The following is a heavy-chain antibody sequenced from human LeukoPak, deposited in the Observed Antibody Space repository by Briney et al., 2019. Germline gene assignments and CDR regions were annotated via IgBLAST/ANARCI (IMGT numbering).Heavy chain of an antibody. CDR3: ATRGSDFWSGFDY. CDR1: GNTLRELP. J-gene: IGHJ4*02. V-gene: IGHV1-24*01. CDR2: FDPENAEI. D-gene: IGHD3-3*01. Sequence: ASVKVSCKLSGNTLRELPIQWVRQAGSKGLEWMAGFDPENAEIVYAQKFQGRVTMTEDTSTNTAYMELTSLTSDDTALYYCATRGSDFWSGFDYWGQGTQVTVSS.